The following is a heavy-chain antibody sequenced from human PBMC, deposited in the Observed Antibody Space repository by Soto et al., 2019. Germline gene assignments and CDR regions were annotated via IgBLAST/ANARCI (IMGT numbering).Heavy chain of an antibody. V-gene: IGHV3-30*18. Sequence: GGSLRLSCAASGFTFSSYEMNWVRQAPGKGLEWVAVISYDGSNKYYADSVKGRFTISRDNSKNTLYLQMNSLRAEDTAVYYCAKAARVVSAIDYWGQGTLVTVSS. CDR3: AKAARVVSAIDY. CDR1: GFTFSSYE. D-gene: IGHD3-22*01. CDR2: ISYDGSNK. J-gene: IGHJ4*02.